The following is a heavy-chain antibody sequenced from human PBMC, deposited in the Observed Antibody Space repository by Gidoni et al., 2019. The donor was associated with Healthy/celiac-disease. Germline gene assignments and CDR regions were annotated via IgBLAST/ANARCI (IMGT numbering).Heavy chain of an antibody. CDR2: IYYSGST. V-gene: IGHV4-59*01. CDR3: ARVRGYYDSSGYYDEVDY. Sequence: VQLQESCPGLVKPSETLSLTCTVSGGSISTYHWSWIRQPPGKGLEWIGYIYYSGSTNYNPSLKSRVTISVDTSKNQFSLKLSSVTAADTAVYYCARVRGYYDSSGYYDEVDYWGQGTLVTVSS. J-gene: IGHJ4*02. CDR1: GGSISTYH. D-gene: IGHD3-22*01.